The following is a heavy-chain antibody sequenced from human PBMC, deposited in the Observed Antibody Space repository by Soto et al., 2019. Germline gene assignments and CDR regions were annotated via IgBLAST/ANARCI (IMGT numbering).Heavy chain of an antibody. J-gene: IGHJ4*02. Sequence: GSLRXSCATPGFIFXXXXXPCVRQAXXMXLEWVSAMSGANEDRGYAVSVKGRFTISRDNSXNTLYLQLNSLRAEDTAIYYCAKDGGDGYHRLDWGQGTLVTVSS. CDR3: AKDGGDGYHRLD. CDR2: MSGANEDR. V-gene: IGHV3-23*01. CDR1: GFIFXXXX. D-gene: IGHD3-16*01.